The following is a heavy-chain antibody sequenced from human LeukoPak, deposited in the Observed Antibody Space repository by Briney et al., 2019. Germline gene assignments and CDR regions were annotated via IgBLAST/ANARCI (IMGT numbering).Heavy chain of an antibody. CDR1: GFTFSSYG. Sequence: PGGSLRLSCEASGFTFSSYGMHWVRQAPGQGLEWVAVISYDGSNKYYADSVKGRFTISRDNSKNTLYLQMNSLRAEDTAVYYCAKDRLDSSGYCDYWGQGTLVTVSS. V-gene: IGHV3-30*18. CDR2: ISYDGSNK. CDR3: AKDRLDSSGYCDY. J-gene: IGHJ4*02. D-gene: IGHD3-22*01.